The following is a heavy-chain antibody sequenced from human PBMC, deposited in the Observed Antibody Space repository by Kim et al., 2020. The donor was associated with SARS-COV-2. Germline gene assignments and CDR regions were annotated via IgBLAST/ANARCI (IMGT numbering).Heavy chain of an antibody. CDR3: AKDQWVYSGSYFDY. D-gene: IGHD1-26*01. Sequence: GGSLRLSCAASGFTFSSYGMHWVRQAPGKGLEWVAVISYDGSNKYYADSVKGRFTISRDNSKNTLYLQMNSLRAEDTAVYYCAKDQWVYSGSYFDYWGQGTLVTVSS. V-gene: IGHV3-30*18. CDR1: GFTFSSYG. J-gene: IGHJ4*02. CDR2: ISYDGSNK.